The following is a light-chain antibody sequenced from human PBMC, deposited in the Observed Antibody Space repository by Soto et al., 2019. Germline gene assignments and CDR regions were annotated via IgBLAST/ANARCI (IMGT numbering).Light chain of an antibody. V-gene: IGLV4-69*01. CDR3: QTWGTGIRV. CDR1: SGHSSYA. Sequence: QPVLTQSPSASASLGASVKLTCTLSSGHSSYAIARYQQRPEKGPRYLMKLNSDGSHSKGDGIPDRFSGSSSGAERYLTISSLQSEDEADYYCQTWGTGIRVFGGGTKVTVL. J-gene: IGLJ3*02. CDR2: LNSDGSH.